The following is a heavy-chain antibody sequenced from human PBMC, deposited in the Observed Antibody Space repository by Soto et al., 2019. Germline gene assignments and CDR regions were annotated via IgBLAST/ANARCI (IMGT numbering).Heavy chain of an antibody. CDR2: IRQDGTER. J-gene: IGHJ6*03. CDR1: GFMFSDYW. D-gene: IGHD6-6*01. CDR3: ARTSGWSSSGDYFHYYYMDV. V-gene: IGHV3-7*01. Sequence: EVQLVESGGGLVQPGGSLRLSCAASGFMFSDYWMSWVRQTPGKGLEWVANIRQDGTERYYLDSVKGRFTITRDNAKWSLDLQMNSLRAEDTAVYFCARTSGWSSSGDYFHYYYMDVWGTGTTVTVSS.